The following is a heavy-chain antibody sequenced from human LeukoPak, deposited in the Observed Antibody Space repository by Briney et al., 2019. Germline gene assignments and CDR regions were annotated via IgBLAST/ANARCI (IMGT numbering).Heavy chain of an antibody. J-gene: IGHJ4*02. D-gene: IGHD1-26*01. CDR2: IKQDASEE. V-gene: IGHV3-7*01. CDR1: GFTFSTNW. Sequence: GGSLRLSCAAAGFTFSTNWMSWGRQAPGKGLEWVANIKQDASEEYYVDSVRGRFTISRDNAKNSLYLQMNSLRAEDTAVYYCVRDRGRASVDYWGQGTLVTVS. CDR3: VRDRGRASVDY.